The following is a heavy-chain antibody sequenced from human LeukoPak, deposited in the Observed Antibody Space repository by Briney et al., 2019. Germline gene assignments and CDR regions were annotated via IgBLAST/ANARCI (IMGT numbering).Heavy chain of an antibody. CDR1: GFTFSSYE. D-gene: IGHD5-18*01. CDR2: ISSSGSTI. CDR3: ARDLSGVAGYTYGRGIDY. Sequence: PGGSLGLSCAASGFTFSSYEMNWVRQAPGKGLEWVSYISSSGSTIYYADSVKGRFTISRDNAKTSLYLQMNSLRAEDTAVYYCARDLSGVAGYTYGRGIDYWGQGTLVTVSS. J-gene: IGHJ4*02. V-gene: IGHV3-48*03.